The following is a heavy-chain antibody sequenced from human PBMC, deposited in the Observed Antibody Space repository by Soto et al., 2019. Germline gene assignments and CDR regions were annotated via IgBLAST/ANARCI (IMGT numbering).Heavy chain of an antibody. CDR2: IIPIFGTA. CDR3: ARAVVTDMDWYFDL. Sequence: QVQLVQSGAEVKKPGSSVKVSCKASGGNFSSYAISWVRQAPGQGLEWMGGIIPIFGTANYAQKFQGRVTITADESTSTAYMELSSLRSEDTAVYYCARAVVTDMDWYFDLWGRGTLVTVSS. J-gene: IGHJ2*01. V-gene: IGHV1-69*12. D-gene: IGHD2-21*02. CDR1: GGNFSSYA.